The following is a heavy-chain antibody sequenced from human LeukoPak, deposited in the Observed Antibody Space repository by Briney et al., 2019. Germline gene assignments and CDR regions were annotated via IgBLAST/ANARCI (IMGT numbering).Heavy chain of an antibody. J-gene: IGHJ4*02. D-gene: IGHD4-23*01. V-gene: IGHV3-23*01. CDR3: AKDSTVVANFVGDY. CDR2: ISGSGGST. CDR1: GFTFSSYA. Sequence: GGSLRLSCAASGFTFSSYAMSWVRQAPGNGLDWVSAISGSGGSTYYADSVKGRFTISRDNSKNTLYLQMNSLRAEDMAVYYCAKDSTVVANFVGDYWGQGTLVTVSS.